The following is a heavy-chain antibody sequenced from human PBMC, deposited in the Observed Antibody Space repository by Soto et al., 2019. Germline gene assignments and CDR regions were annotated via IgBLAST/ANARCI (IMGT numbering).Heavy chain of an antibody. CDR1: GFTFSSYG. CDR3: ATEIGDYSFEY. D-gene: IGHD2-21*02. CDR2: IWFDGSNI. Sequence: LRLSCVASGFTFSSYGMHWVRQAPGKGLEWVAIIWFDGSNINYVDSVKGRFTISRDNSKNTLYLQMNSLRVEDTAVYYCATEIGDYSFEYWGQGTLVT. J-gene: IGHJ4*02. V-gene: IGHV3-33*01.